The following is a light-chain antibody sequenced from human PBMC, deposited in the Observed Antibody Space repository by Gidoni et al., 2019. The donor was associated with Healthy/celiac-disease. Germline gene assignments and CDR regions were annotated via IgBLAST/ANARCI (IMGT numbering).Light chain of an antibody. CDR1: QDISNY. J-gene: IGKJ3*01. Sequence: DIQMTQSPSSLSASVGDRVTITCQASQDISNYLKWYQQKPGKAPKLLIYDASNFETGVPSRFSGSGSGTDFTFTISSLQPEDIATYYCQQYDNLPFTFGPGTKVDIK. CDR3: QQYDNLPFT. CDR2: DAS. V-gene: IGKV1-33*01.